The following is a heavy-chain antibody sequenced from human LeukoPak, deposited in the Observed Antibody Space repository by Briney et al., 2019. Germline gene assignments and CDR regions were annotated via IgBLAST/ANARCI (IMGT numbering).Heavy chain of an antibody. CDR2: IITYNGNT. CDR1: GYTFTSYG. CDR3: ARSLPYDSSGYYLGYFDY. Sequence: ASVKVSCKASGYTFTSYGISWVRQAPGQGLEWMGWIITYNGNTNYAQKLQGRVTMTTDTSTSTAYMELRSLRSDDTAVYYCARSLPYDSSGYYLGYFDYWGQGTLVTVSS. D-gene: IGHD3-22*01. J-gene: IGHJ4*02. V-gene: IGHV1-18*01.